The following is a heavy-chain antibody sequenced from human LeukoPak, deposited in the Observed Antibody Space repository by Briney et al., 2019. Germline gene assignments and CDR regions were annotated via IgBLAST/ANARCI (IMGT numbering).Heavy chain of an antibody. J-gene: IGHJ6*03. V-gene: IGHV1-18*01. CDR1: GYTFTSYG. Sequence: ASAKVSCKAPGYTFTSYGITWVRQAPGQGLEWMGWISAYNGNTNYAQKLQGRVTMTTDTSTSTAYMELRSPRSDDTAVYYCARGGGAAADYSYYYMDVWGKGTTVTVSS. CDR3: ARGGGAAADYSYYYMDV. D-gene: IGHD6-13*01. CDR2: ISAYNGNT.